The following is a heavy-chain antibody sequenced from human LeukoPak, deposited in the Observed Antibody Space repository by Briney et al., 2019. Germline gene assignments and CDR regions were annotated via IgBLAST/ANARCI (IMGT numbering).Heavy chain of an antibody. CDR2: IRYDGSNK. J-gene: IGHJ4*02. V-gene: IGHV3-30*02. D-gene: IGHD3-10*01. Sequence: GGSLRLSCAASGLTFSSYSMNWVSQAPAKGLEWVAFIRYDGSNKYYADSVKGRFTISRDNSKNTLYLQMNSLRAEDTAVYYCVKDSKRWKTYYYESGSHYFDYWGQGTLVTVSS. CDR1: GLTFSSYS. CDR3: VKDSKRWKTYYYESGSHYFDY.